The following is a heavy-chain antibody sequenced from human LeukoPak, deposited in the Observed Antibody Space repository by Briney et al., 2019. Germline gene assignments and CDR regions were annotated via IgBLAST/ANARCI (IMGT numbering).Heavy chain of an antibody. CDR3: AREGGGGIDIEPSFDY. V-gene: IGHV1-46*01. D-gene: IGHD2-15*01. CDR1: GYTFTRYF. Sequence: ASVKVSCKASGYTFTRYFLHWVRQAPGRGLEWMGTINPSGGSTGYAQKLQGRVTMTRDTSTSTVYMELSSLRSEDTAVYYCAREGGGGIDIEPSFDYWGQGTLVTVSS. J-gene: IGHJ4*02. CDR2: INPSGGST.